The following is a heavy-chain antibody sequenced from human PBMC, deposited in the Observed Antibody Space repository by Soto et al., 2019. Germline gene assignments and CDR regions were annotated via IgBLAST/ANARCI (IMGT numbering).Heavy chain of an antibody. CDR3: ARVGDCSGGSCYREYFDY. Sequence: ASVKVSCKASGYTFTSYAMHWVRQAPGQRLEWMGWINAGNGNTKYSQKFQGRVTITRDTSASTAYMELSSLRSEDTAVYYCARVGDCSGGSCYREYFDYWGQGTLVTVSS. CDR2: INAGNGNT. V-gene: IGHV1-3*01. J-gene: IGHJ4*02. CDR1: GYTFTSYA. D-gene: IGHD2-15*01.